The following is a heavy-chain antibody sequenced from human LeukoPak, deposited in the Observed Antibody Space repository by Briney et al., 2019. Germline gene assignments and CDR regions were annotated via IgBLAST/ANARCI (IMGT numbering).Heavy chain of an antibody. D-gene: IGHD6-13*01. CDR3: ARGGSSWYYFDY. J-gene: IGHJ4*02. CDR1: GYPLTGYY. V-gene: IGHV1-2*06. Sequence: AAVKVSCEASGYPLTGYYMHWVTQAPGQGREWGGRINPNSGGTHHAQKLQGRVTMTRDTSVSTANMELSRLRSDDTAVDYWARGGSSWYYFDYWGQGTLVTVSS. CDR2: INPNSGGT.